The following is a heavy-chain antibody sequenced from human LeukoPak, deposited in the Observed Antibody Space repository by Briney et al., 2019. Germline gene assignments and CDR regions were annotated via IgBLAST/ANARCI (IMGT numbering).Heavy chain of an antibody. Sequence: PGGSLRLSCAASGFTFSNAWLTWVRQAPGKGLGWVSYISPSGGTITYADSVKGRFTISRDNAKNSLYLQMNSLGAEDTAVYYCVRVRYCSSTNCHGGWFDPWGQGTLVTVSS. V-gene: IGHV3-48*04. D-gene: IGHD2-2*01. CDR2: ISPSGGTI. CDR1: GFTFSNAW. CDR3: VRVRYCSSTNCHGGWFDP. J-gene: IGHJ5*02.